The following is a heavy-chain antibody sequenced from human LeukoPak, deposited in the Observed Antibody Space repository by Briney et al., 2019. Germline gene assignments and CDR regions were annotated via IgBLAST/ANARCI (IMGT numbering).Heavy chain of an antibody. D-gene: IGHD2-15*01. Sequence: SETLSLTCAVSGGSFSGYYWSWIRQPPGKGLEWIGEINHSGSTNYNPSLKSRVTISVDTSKNQFSLKLSSVTAADTAVYYCARVRPAARVMVVVAHDAFDIWGQGTMVTVSS. CDR1: GGSFSGYY. CDR2: INHSGST. V-gene: IGHV4-34*01. CDR3: ARVRPAARVMVVVAHDAFDI. J-gene: IGHJ3*02.